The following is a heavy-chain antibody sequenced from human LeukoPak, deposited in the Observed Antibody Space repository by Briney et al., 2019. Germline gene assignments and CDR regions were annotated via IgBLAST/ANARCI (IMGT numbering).Heavy chain of an antibody. CDR2: ITSSSSTI. D-gene: IGHD2-15*01. Sequence: PGGSLRLSCAASGFLFSAYNMNWVRQAPGKGLEYISYITSSSSTIHYADTVKGRFTVSRDNAKNSLYLQLNSLRAEDTAMYYCARSGSTSPADYWGQGTLVTVSS. CDR1: GFLFSAYN. V-gene: IGHV3-48*04. CDR3: ARSGSTSPADY. J-gene: IGHJ4*02.